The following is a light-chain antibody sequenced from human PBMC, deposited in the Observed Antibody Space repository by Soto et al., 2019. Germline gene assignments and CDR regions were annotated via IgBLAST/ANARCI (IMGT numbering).Light chain of an antibody. Sequence: DIQMTQSPSTLSASVVDRVTITCRASQSVSTWLAWYQQEPGKAPRFLIYDASSLESGVPSRFSGSGSGTEFTLTISSPQPDDSGTYYCHQYKSYSTFGQGTKVDIK. J-gene: IGKJ1*01. CDR2: DAS. CDR3: HQYKSYST. CDR1: QSVSTW. V-gene: IGKV1-5*01.